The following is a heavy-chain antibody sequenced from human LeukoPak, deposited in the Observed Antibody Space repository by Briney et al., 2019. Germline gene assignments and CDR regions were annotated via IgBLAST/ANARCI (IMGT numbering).Heavy chain of an antibody. V-gene: IGHV3-21*01. CDR2: ISSSSTYI. J-gene: IGHJ4*02. Sequence: GGSLRLSCAASGFTFSSYSMSWVRRAPGKGLEWVSSISSSSTYIYYADSVKGRFTISRNNAKNSLYLQMNSLRAEDTAVYYCARAYRNYGDYWGQGTLVTVSS. CDR1: GFTFSSYS. CDR3: ARAYRNYGDY. D-gene: IGHD4-11*01.